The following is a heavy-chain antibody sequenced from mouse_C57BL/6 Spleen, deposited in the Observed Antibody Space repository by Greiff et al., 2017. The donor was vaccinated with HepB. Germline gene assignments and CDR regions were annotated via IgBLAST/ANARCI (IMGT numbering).Heavy chain of an antibody. CDR2: ISYDGSN. CDR3: ARGDYSNYGWYFDV. V-gene: IGHV3-6*01. CDR1: GYSITSGYY. Sequence: EVKLQESGPGLVKPSQSLSLTCSVTGYSITSGYYWNWIRQFPGNKLEWMGYISYDGSNNYNPSRKNRISITRDTSQNQFFLKLNSVTTEDTATYYCARGDYSNYGWYFDVWGTGTTVTVSS. J-gene: IGHJ1*03. D-gene: IGHD2-5*01.